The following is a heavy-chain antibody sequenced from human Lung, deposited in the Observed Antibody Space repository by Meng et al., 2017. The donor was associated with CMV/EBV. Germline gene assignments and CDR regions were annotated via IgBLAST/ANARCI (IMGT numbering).Heavy chain of an antibody. Sequence: SXVASGFTFDDYAMHWVRQAPGKGLEWVSGISWNHGNIAYADSVKGRFTISRDNRKNSLYLQMNSLRPEDTAVYYCAKDMIAATGVGYRYYYYAMDVWGQGTXVTVSS. CDR3: AKDMIAATGVGYRYYYYAMDV. V-gene: IGHV3-9*01. CDR2: ISWNHGNI. CDR1: GFTFDDYA. J-gene: IGHJ6*02. D-gene: IGHD6-13*01.